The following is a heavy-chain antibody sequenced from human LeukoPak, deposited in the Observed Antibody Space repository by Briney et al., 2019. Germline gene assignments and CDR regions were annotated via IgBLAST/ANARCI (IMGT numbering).Heavy chain of an antibody. CDR2: ISAGNGNT. CDR1: GYTFTNYA. J-gene: IGHJ4*02. V-gene: IGHV1-3*01. Sequence: ASVKVSCTASGYTFTNYAIHWVRQAPGQGLEWMGWISAGNGNTRYSQKLQDRVTITRDTSANTVYMELSSLRSEDTAVYFCARGLLWFGELSPPGYWGQGTLVTVSS. D-gene: IGHD3-10*01. CDR3: ARGLLWFGELSPPGY.